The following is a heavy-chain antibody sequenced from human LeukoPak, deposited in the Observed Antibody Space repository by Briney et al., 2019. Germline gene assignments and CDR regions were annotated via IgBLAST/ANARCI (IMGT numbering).Heavy chain of an antibody. CDR1: GYTFTSYD. J-gene: IGHJ4*02. D-gene: IGHD2-21*01. CDR2: MNPNSGNT. CDR3: ARDSTVWSFDY. Sequence: GASVKVSCKASGYTFTSYDINWVRQAPGQGLEWMGWMNPNSGNTGYAQKFQGRVTMTRDTSISTAYMELSRLRSDDTAVYYCARDSTVWSFDYWGQGTLVTVSS. V-gene: IGHV1-8*01.